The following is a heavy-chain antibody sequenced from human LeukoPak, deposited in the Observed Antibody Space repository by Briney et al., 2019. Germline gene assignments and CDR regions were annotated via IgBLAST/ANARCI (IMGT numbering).Heavy chain of an antibody. CDR1: GLTFSGYA. CDR3: AKNPGMDPYARFDY. Sequence: GGSLRLSCAASGLTFSGYAMSWVRQAPGKGLECVSTISDTTDRMYYADSVKGRFTISRDNSKNTLYLQMNSLRAEDTAVYYCAKNPGMDPYARFDYWGQGTLVTVSS. J-gene: IGHJ4*02. D-gene: IGHD1-26*01. V-gene: IGHV3-23*01. CDR2: ISDTTDRM.